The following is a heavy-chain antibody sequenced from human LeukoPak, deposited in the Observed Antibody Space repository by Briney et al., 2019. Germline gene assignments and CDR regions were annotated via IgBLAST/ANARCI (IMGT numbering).Heavy chain of an antibody. CDR3: ARGGAARLHFQN. J-gene: IGHJ1*01. CDR1: GGSISTYY. CDR2: IYHSGST. Sequence: SETLSLTCTVSGGSISTYYWNWIRQPPGKGLEWIGYIYHSGSTNYNPSLQSRVTISVDTSKNQFSLNLNSVTAADTAVYYCARGGAARLHFQNWGRGTLVTVSS. V-gene: IGHV4-59*01. D-gene: IGHD6-6*01.